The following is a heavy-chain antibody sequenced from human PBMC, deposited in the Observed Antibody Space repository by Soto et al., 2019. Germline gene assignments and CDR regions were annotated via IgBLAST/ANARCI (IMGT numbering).Heavy chain of an antibody. V-gene: IGHV3-33*01. CDR3: AREAAAGSAYYYYGMDV. J-gene: IGHJ6*02. Sequence: PGGSLRLSCAASGFTFSSYGMHWVRQAPGKGLEWVAVIWYDGSNKYYADSVKGRFTISRDNSKNTLYLQMNSLRAEDTAVYYCAREAAAGSAYYYYGMDVWGQGTTVTVSS. CDR1: GFTFSSYG. CDR2: IWYDGSNK. D-gene: IGHD6-13*01.